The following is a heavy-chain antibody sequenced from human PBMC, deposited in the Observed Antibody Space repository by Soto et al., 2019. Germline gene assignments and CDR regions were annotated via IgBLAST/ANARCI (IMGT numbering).Heavy chain of an antibody. J-gene: IGHJ4*02. CDR2: INNSGGT. CDR1: GGSFSDYT. Sequence: PSETLSLTCTVNGGSFSDYTWSWIRQPPGKRLGWIGEINNSGGTNYNPSLKSRVTISVDTSKSEFSLKLSSVTAADTAVYYCARGVATIRDWGQGTLVTVSS. V-gene: IGHV4-34*01. D-gene: IGHD5-12*01. CDR3: ARGVATIRD.